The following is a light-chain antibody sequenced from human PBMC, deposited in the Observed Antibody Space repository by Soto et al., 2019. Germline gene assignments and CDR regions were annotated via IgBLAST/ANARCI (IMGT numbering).Light chain of an antibody. Sequence: EIVLTQSPGTLSLSPGERATLSCRASQSVSSSYLAWYQQKPGQAPRLLIYAASSRATGIPDRFSGSGSGTDFTLTISRLEPEDFAVYYCQQYGGAPGTFGQGTKVDI. CDR3: QQYGGAPGT. CDR2: AAS. V-gene: IGKV3-20*01. J-gene: IGKJ1*01. CDR1: QSVSSSY.